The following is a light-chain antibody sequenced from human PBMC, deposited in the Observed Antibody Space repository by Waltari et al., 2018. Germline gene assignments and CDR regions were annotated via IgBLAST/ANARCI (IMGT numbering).Light chain of an antibody. V-gene: IGKV2-30*02. Sequence: VLLTQSPLSLPVSLGQPASLSRTARQSLVHSDGNTYLNWFQQRPGHSPRRLIYEVSDRDSGVPDRFSGSGSGTDFTLKISRVEAEDFGVYYCMQGTHWPRTFGQGTKVEIK. J-gene: IGKJ1*01. CDR2: EVS. CDR3: MQGTHWPRT. CDR1: QSLVHSDGNTY.